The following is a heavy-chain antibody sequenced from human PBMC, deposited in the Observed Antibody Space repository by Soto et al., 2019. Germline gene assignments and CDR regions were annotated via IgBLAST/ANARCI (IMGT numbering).Heavy chain of an antibody. CDR3: AKEPYSSSRYYFDY. Sequence: PXGALCLSCSAAGFTVSSYAMSWVRQAPGKGLEWVSAISGSGGSTYYADSVKGRFTISRDNSKNTLYLQMTSLRAEDTAVYYCAKEPYSSSRYYFDYWSQGSLVTVSS. V-gene: IGHV3-23*01. CDR2: ISGSGGST. D-gene: IGHD6-13*01. J-gene: IGHJ4*02. CDR1: GFTVSSYA.